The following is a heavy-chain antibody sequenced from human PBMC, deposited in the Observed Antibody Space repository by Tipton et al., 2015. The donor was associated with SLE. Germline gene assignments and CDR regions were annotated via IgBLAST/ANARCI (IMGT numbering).Heavy chain of an antibody. CDR2: ITSSSGHI. J-gene: IGHJ4*02. CDR1: GFSIRDNF. D-gene: IGHD4-17*01. Sequence: SLRLSCAASGFSIRDNFMTWVRQAPGKGLEWVSSITSSSGHIFYADSVKGRFTISRDNDKNSLYLDMDSLRVEDMAVYFCASRPMTVPWGQGTSVTVSS. CDR3: ASRPMTVP. V-gene: IGHV3-21*01.